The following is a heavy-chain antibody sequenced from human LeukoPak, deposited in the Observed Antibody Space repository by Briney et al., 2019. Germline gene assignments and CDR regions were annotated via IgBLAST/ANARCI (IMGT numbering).Heavy chain of an antibody. Sequence: ASVKVSCKASGYTFTGYYMHWVRQAPGQGLEWMGWINPNSGGTNYAQKFQGRVTMTRDTSISTAYMELSRLRSDDTAVYYCARLAYDSSGYYPDYWGQGTLVTVSS. CDR2: INPNSGGT. V-gene: IGHV1-2*02. CDR1: GYTFTGYY. J-gene: IGHJ4*02. CDR3: ARLAYDSSGYYPDY. D-gene: IGHD3-22*01.